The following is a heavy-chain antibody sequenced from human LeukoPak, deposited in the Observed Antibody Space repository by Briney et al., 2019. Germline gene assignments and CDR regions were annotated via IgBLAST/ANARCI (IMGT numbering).Heavy chain of an antibody. Sequence: TGGSLRLSCAASGFTFSDYYMSWIRQAPGKGLEWVAFIRYDGSNKYYADSVKGRFTISRDNSKNTLYLQMNSLRAEDTAVYYCAKVHYQLPYYYYYYMDVWGKGTTVTISS. V-gene: IGHV3-30*02. CDR3: AKVHYQLPYYYYYYMDV. CDR2: IRYDGSNK. CDR1: GFTFSDYY. D-gene: IGHD2-2*01. J-gene: IGHJ6*03.